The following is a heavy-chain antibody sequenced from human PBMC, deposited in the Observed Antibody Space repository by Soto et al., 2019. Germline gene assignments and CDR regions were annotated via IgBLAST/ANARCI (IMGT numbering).Heavy chain of an antibody. CDR1: GGTFSSYA. Sequence: QVQLVQSGAEVKKPGSSVKVSCKASGGTFSSYAISWVRQAPGQGLEWMGGIIPIFGTANYAQKFQGRVTIPADESTSTAYMELSSLRSEDTAVYYCARAGLSYYYDSKSGPYYYYGMDVWGQGTTVTVSS. CDR2: IIPIFGTA. V-gene: IGHV1-69*01. J-gene: IGHJ6*02. D-gene: IGHD3-22*01. CDR3: ARAGLSYYYDSKSGPYYYYGMDV.